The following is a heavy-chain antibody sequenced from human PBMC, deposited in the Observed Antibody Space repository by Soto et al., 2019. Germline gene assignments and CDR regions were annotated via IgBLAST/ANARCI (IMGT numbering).Heavy chain of an antibody. J-gene: IGHJ6*02. Sequence: GRSLRLSCADSVFTVISNYMRWGRQAPGKGLEWVSVIYSGGSTYYADSVKGRFTISRDNSKNTLYLQMNSLRAEDTAVYYCARDTPGSGYHRGGYYYYYGMDVWGQGTTVTVSS. D-gene: IGHD3-22*01. CDR3: ARDTPGSGYHRGGYYYYYGMDV. V-gene: IGHV3-53*01. CDR2: IYSGGST. CDR1: VFTVISNY.